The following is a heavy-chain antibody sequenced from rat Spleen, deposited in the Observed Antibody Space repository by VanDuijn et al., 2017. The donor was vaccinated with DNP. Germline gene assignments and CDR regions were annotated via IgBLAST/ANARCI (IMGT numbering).Heavy chain of an antibody. J-gene: IGHJ2*01. D-gene: IGHD5-1*01. CDR3: AIQLGVFDY. Sequence: SVPVDSPSCGFRWTWIRKFPGNKLEWMGYINSEGNTDYNPSLKSRISITTDTSKNQFFLQVNSVDTEDTATYYCAIQLGVFDYWDQGVMVTVSS. CDR1: VDSPSCGFR. CDR2: INSEGNT. V-gene: IGHV3-3*01.